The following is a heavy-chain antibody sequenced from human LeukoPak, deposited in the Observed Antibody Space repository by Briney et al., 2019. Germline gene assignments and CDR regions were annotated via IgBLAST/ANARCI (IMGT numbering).Heavy chain of an antibody. CDR3: ALGRRGAAGAFDI. Sequence: GESLQISSKASGYSYTSYWIGWVRRMPGKGLEWMGIIYPGDSATRYSPSFQGQVTISADKSISTAYLQWSSLKASDTDKYYCALGRRGAAGAFDIWGQGTLVTVSS. V-gene: IGHV5-51*01. CDR2: IYPGDSAT. D-gene: IGHD3-10*01. CDR1: GYSYTSYW. J-gene: IGHJ3*02.